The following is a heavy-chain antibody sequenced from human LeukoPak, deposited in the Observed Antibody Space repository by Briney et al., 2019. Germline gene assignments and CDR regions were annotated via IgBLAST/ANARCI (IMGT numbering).Heavy chain of an antibody. Sequence: GGSLRLSCAASGFTFSSYSMNWVRQAPGKGLEWVSSISSSSSYIYYADSVEGRFTISRDNAKNSLYLQMNSLRAEDTAVYYCARSYGSGSYAAFDYWGQGTLVTVSS. J-gene: IGHJ4*02. CDR2: ISSSSSYI. V-gene: IGHV3-21*01. CDR1: GFTFSSYS. D-gene: IGHD3-10*01. CDR3: ARSYGSGSYAAFDY.